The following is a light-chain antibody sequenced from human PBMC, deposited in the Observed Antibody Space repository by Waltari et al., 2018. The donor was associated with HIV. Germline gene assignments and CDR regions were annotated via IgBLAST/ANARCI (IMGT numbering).Light chain of an antibody. V-gene: IGLV3-21*02. CDR2: DDS. Sequence: PSVSVAPGQTARITCGGNNIGTKSVHWYQQKPGQAPVLVVYDDSDRRSGIPERFSGSNSGNTATLTISRVEAGDEADYYCQVWDSSTYNPEVVFGGGTKMTVL. CDR1: NIGTKS. CDR3: QVWDSSTYNPEVV. J-gene: IGLJ2*01.